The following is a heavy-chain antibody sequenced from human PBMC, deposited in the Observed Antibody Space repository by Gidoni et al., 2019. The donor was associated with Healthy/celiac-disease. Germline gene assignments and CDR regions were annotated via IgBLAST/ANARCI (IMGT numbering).Heavy chain of an antibody. J-gene: IGHJ4*02. CDR2: ISWNSGSI. Sequence: EVQLVESGGGLVQPGRSLRLSCAASGFTFDDYAMHWVRQAPGKGLEWVSGISWNSGSIGYADSVKGRFTISRDNAKNSLYLQMNSLRAEDTALYYCAKVGSWRYHFDYWGQGTLVTVSS. D-gene: IGHD6-13*01. V-gene: IGHV3-9*01. CDR1: GFTFDDYA. CDR3: AKVGSWRYHFDY.